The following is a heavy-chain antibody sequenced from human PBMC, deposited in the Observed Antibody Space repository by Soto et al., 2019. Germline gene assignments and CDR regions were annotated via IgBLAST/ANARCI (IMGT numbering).Heavy chain of an antibody. CDR2: ISGGGAAT. D-gene: IGHD7-27*01. Sequence: EVQLLESGGGLVQPGGSLRLSCAGSGFTFFNYAMHWVRQAPGKGLEWVSSISGGGAATFFPDSVRGRFTFSRDNSKNAVTLQMNSMGVEDTAVYYCARKILGSTTRPEHWYFELRGRGTLVTVSS. J-gene: IGHJ2*01. V-gene: IGHV3-23*01. CDR1: GFTFFNYA. CDR3: ARKILGSTTRPEHWYFEL.